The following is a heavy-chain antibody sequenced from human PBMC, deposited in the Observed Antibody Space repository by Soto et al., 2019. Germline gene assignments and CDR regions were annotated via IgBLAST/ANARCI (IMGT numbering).Heavy chain of an antibody. CDR1: GYTFTFRY. V-gene: IGHV1-45*02. D-gene: IGHD1-1*01. CDR3: ARSPFAGSDAFDI. Sequence: SVKVSCKASGYTFTFRYLHWVRQAPGQALEWMGWITPFKSDTNYAQKFQDRVTITRDRSVSTAYMELSNLRSDDTAMYYCARSPFAGSDAFDIWGQGKMVTVSS. CDR2: ITPFKSDT. J-gene: IGHJ3*02.